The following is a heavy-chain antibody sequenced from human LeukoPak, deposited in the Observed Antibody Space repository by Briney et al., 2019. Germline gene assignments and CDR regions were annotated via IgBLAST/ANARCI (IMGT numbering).Heavy chain of an antibody. CDR2: IRYDGSNR. Sequence: SGGPLRLACAASGFTFSSYWMSWVRQAPGKGLEWVAFIRYDGSNRYYADSVKGRFTISRDNSKNTLYLQMNSLRAEDTAVYYCAKDGHKKRLVGTTTRGHFDYWGQGTLVTVSS. J-gene: IGHJ4*02. D-gene: IGHD1-26*01. CDR3: AKDGHKKRLVGTTTRGHFDY. CDR1: GFTFSSYW. V-gene: IGHV3-30*02.